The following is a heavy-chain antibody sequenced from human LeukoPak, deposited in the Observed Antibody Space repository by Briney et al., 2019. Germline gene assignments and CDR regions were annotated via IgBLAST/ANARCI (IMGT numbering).Heavy chain of an antibody. CDR3: ARDLGYYDYVWGSPL. CDR2: IKQDGSEK. CDR1: GFTFSSYW. V-gene: IGHV3-7*01. D-gene: IGHD3-16*01. J-gene: IGHJ4*02. Sequence: PGGSLRLSRAASGFTFSSYWMSWVRQAPGKGLEWVANIKQDGSEKYYVDSVKGRFTISRDNAKNSLYLQMNSLRAEDTAVYYCARDLGYYDYVWGSPLWGQGTLVTVSS.